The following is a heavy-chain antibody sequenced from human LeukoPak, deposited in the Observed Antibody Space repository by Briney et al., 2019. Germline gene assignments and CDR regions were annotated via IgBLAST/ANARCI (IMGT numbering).Heavy chain of an antibody. V-gene: IGHV4-34*01. CDR3: ARGKPCADYFDY. Sequence: SETLSLTCAVYGGSFSGYYWSWIRQPPGKGLEWIGEINHSGSTNYNPSLKSRVTISVDTSKNQFSLKLSSVTAADTAVYYCARGKPCADYFDYWGQGTLVTVSS. CDR2: INHSGST. CDR1: GGSFSGYY. J-gene: IGHJ4*02. D-gene: IGHD1-14*01.